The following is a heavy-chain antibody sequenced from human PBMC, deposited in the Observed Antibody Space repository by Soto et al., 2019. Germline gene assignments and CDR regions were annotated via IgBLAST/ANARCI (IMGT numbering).Heavy chain of an antibody. CDR3: TGNRAKFDT. V-gene: IGHV3-7*01. CDR1: GLTFTTYW. J-gene: IGHJ5*02. CDR2: IKQDGSEK. D-gene: IGHD1-26*01. Sequence: GGSLRLSCVASGLTFTTYWMTWVRQAPGKGLEWVANIKQDGSEKYYVNSVKGRFTISRDDAENSLYLQMNNLRAEDTAVYYCTGNRAKFDTWGQGTPVTVSS.